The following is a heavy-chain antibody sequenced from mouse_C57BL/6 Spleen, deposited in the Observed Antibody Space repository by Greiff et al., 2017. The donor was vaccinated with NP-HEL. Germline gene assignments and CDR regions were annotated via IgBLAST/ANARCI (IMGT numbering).Heavy chain of an antibody. D-gene: IGHD3-2*02. Sequence: VQLQQSDAELVKPGASVKISCKVSGYTFTDHPIHWMKQRPEQGLEWIGYIYPRDGSTKYNEKFKGKATLTADKSSSTAYMQLNSLTSEDSAVYFCAREWDSSGYYFDYWGQGTTLTVSS. CDR3: AREWDSSGYYFDY. CDR2: IYPRDGST. V-gene: IGHV1-78*01. CDR1: GYTFTDHP. J-gene: IGHJ2*01.